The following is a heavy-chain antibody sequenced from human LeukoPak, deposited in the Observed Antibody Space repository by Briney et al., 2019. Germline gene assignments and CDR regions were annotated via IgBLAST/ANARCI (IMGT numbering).Heavy chain of an antibody. Sequence: QPGGSLRLSCAASEFTFSNYAMNWVRQAPGKGLEWVSGISGGGGSTYYADSVKGRFTISRDNSKNTLYLQMNSLRAEDTAVYYCTRIRRFPNWFDPWGQGTLVTVSS. CDR3: TRIRRFPNWFDP. D-gene: IGHD2-21*01. V-gene: IGHV3-23*01. CDR2: ISGGGGST. J-gene: IGHJ5*02. CDR1: EFTFSNYA.